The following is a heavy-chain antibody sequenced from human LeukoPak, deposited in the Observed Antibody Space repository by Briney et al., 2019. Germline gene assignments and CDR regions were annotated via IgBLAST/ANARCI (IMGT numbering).Heavy chain of an antibody. Sequence: ASVKVSCKASGYTFTSYYMHWVRQATGQGLEWMGWMNPNSGNTGYAQKFQGRVTMTRNTSISTAYMELSSLRSEDTAVYYCARVATMVRGAPNYWGQGTLVTVSS. V-gene: IGHV1-8*02. CDR2: MNPNSGNT. J-gene: IGHJ4*02. CDR3: ARVATMVRGAPNY. CDR1: GYTFTSYY. D-gene: IGHD3-10*01.